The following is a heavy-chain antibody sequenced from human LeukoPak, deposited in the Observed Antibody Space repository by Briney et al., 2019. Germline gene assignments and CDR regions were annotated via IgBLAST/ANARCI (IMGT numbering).Heavy chain of an antibody. CDR1: GDSISSYY. CDR3: ARRSRGITIFGVAQYFDS. CDR2: IYYSGTT. V-gene: IGHV4-59*08. Sequence: SETLSLTCTVSGDSISSYYWRWLRRPPGEGREWLGYIYYSGTTNYNPSLKSRVTISVDTSNNQFSLKLSAVTAADTAVYYCARRSRGITIFGVAQYFDSWGQGTLVTVSS. D-gene: IGHD3-3*01. J-gene: IGHJ4*02.